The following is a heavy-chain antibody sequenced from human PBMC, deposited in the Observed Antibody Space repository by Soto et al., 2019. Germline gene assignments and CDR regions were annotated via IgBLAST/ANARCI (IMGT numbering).Heavy chain of an antibody. V-gene: IGHV3-64D*08. D-gene: IGHD6-13*01. J-gene: IGHJ4*02. CDR2: ISSNGGST. CDR3: VNGDGIAAAGIEGGYFDY. Sequence: GGSLRLSCSASGFTFSSYAMHWVRQAPGKGLEYVSAISSNGGSTYYADSVKGRFTISRDNSKNTLYLQMSSLRAEDTAVYYCVNGDGIAAAGIEGGYFDYWGQGTLVTVSS. CDR1: GFTFSSYA.